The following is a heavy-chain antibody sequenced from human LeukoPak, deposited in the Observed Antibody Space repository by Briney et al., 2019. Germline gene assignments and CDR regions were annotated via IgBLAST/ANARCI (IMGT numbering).Heavy chain of an antibody. CDR3: ARSRQSTYGNYYYYGMDA. V-gene: IGHV4-30-2*01. J-gene: IGHJ6*02. D-gene: IGHD1-14*01. CDR1: GVSISSGGYS. CDR2: IYHSGKT. Sequence: PSETLSLTCAVSGVSISSGGYSWSWIRQPPGKGLEWIGHIYHSGKTNYNASLKSRVTISVDRSKNQFSLKLSSVTAADTAVYYCARSRQSTYGNYYYYGMDAWGQGTTVTVSS.